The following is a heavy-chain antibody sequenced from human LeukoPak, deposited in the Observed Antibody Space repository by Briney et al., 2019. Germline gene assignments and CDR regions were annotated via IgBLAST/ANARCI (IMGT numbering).Heavy chain of an antibody. CDR3: ARGSSGSKGGSGSYSYYFDY. D-gene: IGHD3-10*01. Sequence: SETLSLTCTVSGGSISSGGYYWSWIRQHPGKGLEWIGYIYYSGSTYYNPSLKSRVTISVDTSKNQFSLKLSSVTAADTAVYYCARGSSGSKGGSGSYSYYFDYSGQGTLVTVSS. J-gene: IGHJ4*02. CDR2: IYYSGST. V-gene: IGHV4-31*03. CDR1: GGSISSGGYY.